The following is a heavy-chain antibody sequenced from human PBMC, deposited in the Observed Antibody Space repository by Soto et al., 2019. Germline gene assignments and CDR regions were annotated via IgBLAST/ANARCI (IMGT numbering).Heavy chain of an antibody. J-gene: IGHJ5*02. D-gene: IGHD6-13*01. Sequence: QVQLVESGGGVVQPGRSLRLSCAASGFTFSTYAMHWVRQAPGKGLEWVAVISYDGSNKYYADSVKGRFTISRDNSKNTLYLQMNSLRAEDTAVYYCAKDSGYTSSWFGWFDPWGQGTLVTVSS. V-gene: IGHV3-30*18. CDR3: AKDSGYTSSWFGWFDP. CDR1: GFTFSTYA. CDR2: ISYDGSNK.